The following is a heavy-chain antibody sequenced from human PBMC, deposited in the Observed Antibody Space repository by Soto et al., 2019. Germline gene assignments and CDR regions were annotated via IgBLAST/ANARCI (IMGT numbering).Heavy chain of an antibody. J-gene: IGHJ6*02. CDR3: ARGGDRFDGMDV. V-gene: IGHV3-13*01. CDR1: GFVFNEYV. CDR2: ISTAGDT. D-gene: IGHD3-16*01. Sequence: VGSLRLSFAASGFVFNEYVMHWVRQDPGKNLEWVAAISTAGDTYYLGSVKGRFTISREDAKNSLSLQMNSLRVGDTAVYYCARGGDRFDGMDVWGQGT.